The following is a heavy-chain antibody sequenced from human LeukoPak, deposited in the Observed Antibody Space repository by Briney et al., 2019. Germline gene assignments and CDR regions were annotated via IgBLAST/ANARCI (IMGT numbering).Heavy chain of an antibody. V-gene: IGHV4-38-2*02. Sequence: SQTLSLTCTVSGYSLSSGYYWGWIRQPPGKGLEWIGSVNHSGGTYYNPSLRSRVSISVDTSKNQFSLKLSSVTAADTAVYSCAGFTFFRGVITFDYWGQGTLVTVSS. D-gene: IGHD3-10*01. J-gene: IGHJ4*02. CDR2: VNHSGGT. CDR3: AGFTFFRGVITFDY. CDR1: GYSLSSGYY.